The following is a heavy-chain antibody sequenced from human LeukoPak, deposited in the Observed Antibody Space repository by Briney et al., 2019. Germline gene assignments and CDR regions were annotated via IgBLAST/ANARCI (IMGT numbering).Heavy chain of an antibody. CDR3: ARPIVGAPFSFYDMDV. D-gene: IGHD1-26*01. V-gene: IGHV3-30*03. CDR2: ISYDGSNK. Sequence: GRSLRLSCAASGFTFSSYGMHWVRQAPGKGLEWVAVISYDGSNKYYADSVKGRFTISRDNSKNTLYLQMNSLRAEDTAVYFCARPIVGAPFSFYDMDVWGQGTTVTVSS. CDR1: GFTFSSYG. J-gene: IGHJ6*02.